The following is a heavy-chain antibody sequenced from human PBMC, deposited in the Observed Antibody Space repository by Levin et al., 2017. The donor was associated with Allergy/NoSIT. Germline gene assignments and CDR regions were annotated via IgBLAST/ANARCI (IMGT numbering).Heavy chain of an antibody. CDR3: ARGYGSPRAYFDY. D-gene: IGHD3-10*01. CDR2: ISSSSNTI. CDR1: GITFSTYS. J-gene: IGHJ4*02. V-gene: IGHV3-48*01. Sequence: PGGSLRLSCAASGITFSTYSMNWVRQAPGKGLEWVSYISSSSNTIYYADSVKGRFTISRDNAKNSLYLQMNSLRAEDTAVYYCARGYGSPRAYFDYWGQGTLVTVSS.